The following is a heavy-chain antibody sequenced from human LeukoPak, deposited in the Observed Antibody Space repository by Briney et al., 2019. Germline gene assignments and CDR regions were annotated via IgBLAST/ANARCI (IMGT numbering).Heavy chain of an antibody. CDR3: ARSGEYYDSSGYDFL. Sequence: ASVKVSCKASGYTFTSYGISWVRQAPGQGLEWMGGIIPIFGTANYAQKFQGRVTITTDESTSTAYMELSSLRSEDTAVYYCARSGEYYDSSGYDFLWGQGTLVTVSS. V-gene: IGHV1-69*05. CDR2: IIPIFGTA. CDR1: GYTFTSYG. J-gene: IGHJ4*02. D-gene: IGHD3-22*01.